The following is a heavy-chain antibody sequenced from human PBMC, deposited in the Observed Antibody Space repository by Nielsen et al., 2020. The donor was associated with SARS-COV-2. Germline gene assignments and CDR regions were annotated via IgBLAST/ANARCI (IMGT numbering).Heavy chain of an antibody. Sequence: GESLKISCAASGFTFGDYYMSWIRQAPGKGLEWVSYISSSSSYTNYADSVKGRFTISRDNAKNSLYLQMNSLRAEDTAVYYCARCSGGSCYATTFDYWGQGTLVTVSS. J-gene: IGHJ4*02. CDR2: ISSSSSYT. V-gene: IGHV3-11*03. CDR1: GFTFGDYY. CDR3: ARCSGGSCYATTFDY. D-gene: IGHD2-15*01.